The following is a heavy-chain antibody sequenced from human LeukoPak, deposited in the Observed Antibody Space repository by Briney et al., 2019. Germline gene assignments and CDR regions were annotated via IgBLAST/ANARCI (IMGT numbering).Heavy chain of an antibody. CDR2: IYYSGST. J-gene: IGHJ4*02. CDR3: ARHRKIAAPLDY. Sequence: PSETLSLTCTVSGGSISSSSYYWGWIRQPPGKGRRWFGSIYYSGSTYYNPSPKSRVTISVDTSKNQFSLKLSSVTAADTAVYYCARHRKIAAPLDYWGQGTLVTVSS. CDR1: GGSISSSSYY. V-gene: IGHV4-39*01. D-gene: IGHD6-13*01.